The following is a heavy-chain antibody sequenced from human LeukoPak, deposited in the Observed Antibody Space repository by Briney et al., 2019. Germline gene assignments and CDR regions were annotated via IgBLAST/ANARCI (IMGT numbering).Heavy chain of an antibody. Sequence: GGSLRLSCAASGFTFDDYAMHWVRQAPGKGLEWVSGISWNSGSIGYADSVRGRFTISRDNAKNSLYLQMNSLRAEDTAVYYCASLLGQTYYYYGMDVWGQGTTVTVSS. D-gene: IGHD2-21*01. CDR3: ASLLGQTYYYYGMDV. V-gene: IGHV3-9*01. CDR1: GFTFDDYA. J-gene: IGHJ6*02. CDR2: ISWNSGSI.